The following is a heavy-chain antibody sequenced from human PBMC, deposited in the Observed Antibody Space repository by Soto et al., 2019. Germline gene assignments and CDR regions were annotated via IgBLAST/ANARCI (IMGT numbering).Heavy chain of an antibody. V-gene: IGHV3-23*01. CDR1: GFSFSHYA. J-gene: IGHJ4*02. Sequence: VELLESGGGLVQPGGSLTLSCTASGFSFSHYAMHWVLQAPGKGLEWVSTIKDSGDDTYYLASVRGRCIISRDYSRNTLYLQMTSLRAEDTALYHCVKGGASYTSCWYANWGQGILVTVSS. D-gene: IGHD6-13*01. CDR3: VKGGASYTSCWYAN. CDR2: IKDSGDDT.